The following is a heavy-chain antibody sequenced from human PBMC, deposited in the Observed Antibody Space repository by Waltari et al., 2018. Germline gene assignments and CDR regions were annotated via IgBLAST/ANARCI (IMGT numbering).Heavy chain of an antibody. Sequence: QVQLQESGPGLVKPSETLSLTCTVSGGSISSYYWSWIRQPPGKGLEWIGYIYYSGSTNYNTSLKSRVTISVDTSKNQFSLKLSSVTAADTAVYYCARERDGYNGGWFDPWGQGTLVTVSS. CDR1: GGSISSYY. D-gene: IGHD5-12*01. J-gene: IGHJ5*02. CDR2: IYYSGST. CDR3: ARERDGYNGGWFDP. V-gene: IGHV4-59*01.